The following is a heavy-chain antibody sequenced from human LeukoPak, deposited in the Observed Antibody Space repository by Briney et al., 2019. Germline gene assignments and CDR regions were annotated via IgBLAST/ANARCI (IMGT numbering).Heavy chain of an antibody. CDR3: ARDSPLYSGYDVFDY. J-gene: IGHJ4*02. CDR1: GDSVTSGTYF. CDR2: IYYSGST. V-gene: IGHV4-61*01. Sequence: SETLSLTCTVSGDSVTSGTYFWTWIRQPPGKGLEWTGYIYYSGSTNYNPSLKSRVTISADTSKNQFSLKLSSVTAADTAMYYCARDSPLYSGYDVFDYWGQGTLVTVSS. D-gene: IGHD5-12*01.